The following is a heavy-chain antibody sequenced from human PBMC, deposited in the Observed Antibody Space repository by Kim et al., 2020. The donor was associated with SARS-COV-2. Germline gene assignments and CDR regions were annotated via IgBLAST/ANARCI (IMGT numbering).Heavy chain of an antibody. CDR1: GFTFSAYS. V-gene: IGHV3-21*01. D-gene: IGHD6-13*01. J-gene: IGHJ5*02. CDR2: TSISSSYK. Sequence: GGSLRLSCAASGFTFSAYSMNWVRQAPGKGLEWVSSTSISSSYKYYADSVKGRFTICRDNAKKSLYLQMNSLRAEDTAVYYCARGRIEVAGTEPDWFDPWGQGTLVTVSS. CDR3: ARGRIEVAGTEPDWFDP.